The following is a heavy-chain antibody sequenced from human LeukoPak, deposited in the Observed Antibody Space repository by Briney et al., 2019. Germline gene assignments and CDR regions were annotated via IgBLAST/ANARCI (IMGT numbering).Heavy chain of an antibody. CDR2: ISSSGSTI. V-gene: IGHV3-48*03. CDR3: ARDWGAGTVDY. D-gene: IGHD6-13*01. J-gene: IGHJ4*02. Sequence: SGGSLRLSCAASGCTFSSYEMNWVRQAPGKGLEWVSYISSSGSTIYYADSVKGRFTISRDNAKNSLYLQMNSLRAEDTAVYYCARDWGAGTVDYWGQGTLVTVSS. CDR1: GCTFSSYE.